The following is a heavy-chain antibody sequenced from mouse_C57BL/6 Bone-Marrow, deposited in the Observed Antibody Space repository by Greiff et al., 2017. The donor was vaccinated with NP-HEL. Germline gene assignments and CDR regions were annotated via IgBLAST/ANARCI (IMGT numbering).Heavy chain of an antibody. J-gene: IGHJ2*01. CDR1: GFTFSSYG. CDR3: ARGYGSSIYYFDY. V-gene: IGHV5-6*01. CDR2: ISSGGSYT. Sequence: EVKLMESGGDLVKPGGSLKLSCAASGFTFSSYGMSWVRQTPDKRLEWVATISSGGSYTYYPDSVKGRFTISRDNAKNTLYLQMSSLKSEDTAMYYCARGYGSSIYYFDYWGQGTTLTVSS. D-gene: IGHD1-1*01.